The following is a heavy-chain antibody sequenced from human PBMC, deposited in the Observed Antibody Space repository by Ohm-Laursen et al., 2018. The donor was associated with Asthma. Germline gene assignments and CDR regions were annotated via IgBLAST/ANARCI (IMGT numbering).Heavy chain of an antibody. CDR3: ARIGPEWELPGREYSLIH. Sequence: SLRLSCAASGFTFSSYWMHWVRQAPGKGLVWVSRIHSDRSVANYADSVKGRFTISRDNAKNSLYLQMDGLRVDDTALYYCARIGPEWELPGREYSLIHWGQGTLVTVSS. CDR2: IHSDRSVA. J-gene: IGHJ1*01. CDR1: GFTFSSYW. D-gene: IGHD1-26*01. V-gene: IGHV3-74*01.